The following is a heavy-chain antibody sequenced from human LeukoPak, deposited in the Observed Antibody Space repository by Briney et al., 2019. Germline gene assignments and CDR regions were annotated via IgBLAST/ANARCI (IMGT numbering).Heavy chain of an antibody. D-gene: IGHD3-16*02. CDR1: GYSFTNYW. V-gene: IGHV5-51*01. CDR2: ISPHDSDT. Sequence: GESLKISCKGTGYSFTNYWIGWVRQMPGKGLEWMGMISPHDSDTRYSPSFQGQVTISADKSITTAYLQWSSLKASDTAIYYCARRCDSGGYRFWFDPWGQGTLVTASS. J-gene: IGHJ5*02. CDR3: ARRCDSGGYRFWFDP.